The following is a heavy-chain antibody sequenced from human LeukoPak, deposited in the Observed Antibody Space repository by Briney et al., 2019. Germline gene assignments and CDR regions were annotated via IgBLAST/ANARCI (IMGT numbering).Heavy chain of an antibody. CDR3: ARVHFWSGYYLDY. V-gene: IGHV3-66*02. CDR2: IYSGGST. CDR1: GFTVSSNY. J-gene: IGHJ4*02. Sequence: GGSLRLSCAASGFTVSSNYMSWVRQAPGKGLEWVSVIYSGGSTYYADSVKGRFTISRDNSKNTLYLQMNSLRAEDTAVYYCARVHFWSGYYLDYWGRGTLVTVSS. D-gene: IGHD3-3*02.